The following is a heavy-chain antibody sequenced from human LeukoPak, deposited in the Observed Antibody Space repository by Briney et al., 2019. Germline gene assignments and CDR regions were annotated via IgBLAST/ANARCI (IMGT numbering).Heavy chain of an antibody. J-gene: IGHJ5*02. V-gene: IGHV5-51*01. CDR1: GSSFTNYW. D-gene: IGHD2-2*01. Sequence: GESLQISCKGSGSSFTNYWIGWVRQQPGKGLEWMGIIYPHDSDTTYSPSFQGQVTISADKSISTAYLQWSSLKASDTAMYYCARLGYCSSTSCRNLNWFDPWGQGTLVTVSS. CDR2: IYPHDSDT. CDR3: ARLGYCSSTSCRNLNWFDP.